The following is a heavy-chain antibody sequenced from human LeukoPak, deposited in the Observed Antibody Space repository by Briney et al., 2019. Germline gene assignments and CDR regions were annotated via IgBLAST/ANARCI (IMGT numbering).Heavy chain of an antibody. Sequence: GGSLGLSCAASGFTFSSYAMSWVRQAPGKGLEWVSAIGAGGSTTYYADSVKGRFTISRDNSKNTLYLQMNSLRAEDTAVYYCAKDLRHSNTWSPFDYWGQGTLVTVSS. CDR2: IGAGGSTT. CDR1: GFTFSSYA. V-gene: IGHV3-23*01. CDR3: AKDLRHSNTWSPFDY. D-gene: IGHD6-13*01. J-gene: IGHJ4*02.